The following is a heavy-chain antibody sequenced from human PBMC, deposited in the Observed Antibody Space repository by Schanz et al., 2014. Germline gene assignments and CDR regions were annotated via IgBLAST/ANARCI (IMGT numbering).Heavy chain of an antibody. V-gene: IGHV3-30*03. CDR3: ARGGATRFDY. Sequence: VQLLESGGALEQPGGSLRLSCAASGITFSDYAMSWVRQAPGKGLEWVAVISYDGSNKYYADSVKGRFTISRDNSKNTLYLQMNSLRAEDTAVYYCARGGATRFDYWGQGTLVTVSS. D-gene: IGHD1-26*01. CDR1: GITFSDYA. J-gene: IGHJ4*02. CDR2: ISYDGSNK.